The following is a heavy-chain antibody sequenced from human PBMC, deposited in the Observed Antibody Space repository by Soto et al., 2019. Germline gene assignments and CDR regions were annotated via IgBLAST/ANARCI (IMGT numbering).Heavy chain of an antibody. Sequence: GGSLRLSCAASGFTFSSYGMHWVRQAPGKGLEWVAVISYDGSNKYYADSVKGRFTISRDNSKNTLYLQMNSLRAEDTAVYYCAKDHGIAARPGALDYWGQGTLVTVSS. CDR1: GFTFSSYG. J-gene: IGHJ4*02. CDR2: ISYDGSNK. V-gene: IGHV3-30*18. CDR3: AKDHGIAARPGALDY. D-gene: IGHD6-6*01.